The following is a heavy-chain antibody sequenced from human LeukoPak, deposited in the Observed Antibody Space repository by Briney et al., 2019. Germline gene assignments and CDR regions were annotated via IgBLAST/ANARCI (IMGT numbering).Heavy chain of an antibody. CDR2: ISGSGGST. J-gene: IGHJ3*01. CDR1: GFTFSSYA. V-gene: IGHV3-23*01. D-gene: IGHD3-10*01. Sequence: GGSLRLSCAASGFTFSSYAMSWVRQAPGKGLEWVSAISGSGGSTYYADSVKGRFTIPRDNSKNTLYLQMNSLRAEDTAVYYCAKDWGLLWFGEPSAWGQGTMVTVSS. CDR3: AKDWGLLWFGEPSA.